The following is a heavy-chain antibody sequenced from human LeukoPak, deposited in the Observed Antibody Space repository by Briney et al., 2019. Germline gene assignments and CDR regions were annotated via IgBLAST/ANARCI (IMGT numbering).Heavy chain of an antibody. Sequence: GGSLRLSCAASGFTSGSYWMNWVRQAPGKGLEWVAIIKQDGSQKFYLDSVRGRFTIPTDTANNSLYLLMNSLRAEDTAVYYCARASLSSLLTFDYWGQGTLVTVSS. CDR2: IKQDGSQK. V-gene: IGHV3-7*01. D-gene: IGHD2-15*01. J-gene: IGHJ4*02. CDR3: ARASLSSLLTFDY. CDR1: GFTSGSYW.